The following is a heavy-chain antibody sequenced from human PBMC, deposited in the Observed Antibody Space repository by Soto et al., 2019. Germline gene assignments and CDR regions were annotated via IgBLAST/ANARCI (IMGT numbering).Heavy chain of an antibody. CDR2: IHYSGST. V-gene: IGHV4-30-4*01. CDR1: GGSISSSDYY. Sequence: SETLSLTCTVSGGSISSSDYYWSWIRQPPGKGLEWIGYIHYSGSTYYHPSLKSRVTISVDTSKNQFSLKLSSVTAADTAVYYCARSVHALVVAAPSSWFDPWGQGTLVTVSS. D-gene: IGHD2-15*01. CDR3: ARSVHALVVAAPSSWFDP. J-gene: IGHJ5*02.